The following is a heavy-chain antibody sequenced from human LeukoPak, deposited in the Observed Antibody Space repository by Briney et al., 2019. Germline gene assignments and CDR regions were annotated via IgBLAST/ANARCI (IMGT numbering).Heavy chain of an antibody. D-gene: IGHD3-3*01. CDR3: AREARRFLEWFGFDP. J-gene: IGHJ5*02. V-gene: IGHV3-23*01. Sequence: GGSLRLSCAASGFTFSSYAMCWVRQAPGKGLEWVSVISGSGSSTYYADSVKGRFTISRDNAKNSLYLQMNSLRAEDTAVYYCAREARRFLEWFGFDPWGQGTLVTVSS. CDR2: ISGSGSST. CDR1: GFTFSSYA.